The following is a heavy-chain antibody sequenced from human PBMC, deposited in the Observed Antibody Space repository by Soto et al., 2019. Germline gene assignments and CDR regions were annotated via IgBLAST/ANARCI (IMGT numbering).Heavy chain of an antibody. CDR3: ASRERLDAFDI. CDR1: GGTLSTYG. CDR2: VVPIFGSR. J-gene: IGHJ3*02. Sequence: GQLVQSGAEVKKTGSSVKVSCKASGGTLSTYGISWVRQASGQGLEWMGGVVPIFGSRNLAQKFRGRLTITPDKSTKTVYMELSSLTSEATAVYYCASRERLDAFDIWGKGTTVTVSS. D-gene: IGHD1-26*01. V-gene: IGHV1-69*06.